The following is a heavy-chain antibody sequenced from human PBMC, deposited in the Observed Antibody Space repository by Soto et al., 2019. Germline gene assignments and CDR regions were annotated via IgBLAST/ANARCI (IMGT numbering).Heavy chain of an antibody. CDR1: GFSFDDYA. D-gene: IGHD3-10*01. V-gene: IGHV3-9*01. Sequence: EVQLVESGGGLVQPGRSLRLSCAASGFSFDDYAMHWVRQAPGKGLEWVTGISGNSGTIGYADSVKGRFTISRDNAKNSLYLQMNSLRAEDTALYYCARDVWSRASGPPDSWGQGTLVTVSS. CDR3: ARDVWSRASGPPDS. J-gene: IGHJ4*02. CDR2: ISGNSGTI.